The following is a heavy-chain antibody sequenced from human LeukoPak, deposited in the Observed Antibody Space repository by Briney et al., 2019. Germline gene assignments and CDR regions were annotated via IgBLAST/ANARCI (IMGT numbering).Heavy chain of an antibody. J-gene: IGHJ4*02. V-gene: IGHV4-59*08. CDR3: ARGGDYIWGTYRPFDY. CDR1: GGSVSDYY. Sequence: SETLSLTCTVSGGSVSDYYWSWIRQSPGKGLEWIGYIYYTGSTSYNPSLRSRVTMSADTSKNQFSLKLNSVTAADTAVYYCARGGDYIWGTYRPFDYWGQGTLVTVSS. CDR2: IYYTGST. D-gene: IGHD3-16*02.